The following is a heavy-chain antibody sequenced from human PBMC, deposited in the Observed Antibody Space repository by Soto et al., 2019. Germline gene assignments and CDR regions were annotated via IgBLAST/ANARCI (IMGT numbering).Heavy chain of an antibody. CDR3: TSLQPDVAVTTSFDY. J-gene: IGHJ4*02. D-gene: IGHD2-15*01. CDR1: GFTFSGSA. V-gene: IGHV3-73*02. CDR2: IRSKANNYAT. Sequence: EVQLVESGGGLVQPGGSLKLSCAASGFTFSGSAVHWVRQASGKGLEWVGRIRSKANNYATAYAASVKGRFTVSRDDSKDTAYLQMNSLKTEDTAVYYCTSLQPDVAVTTSFDYWGQGTLVTVSS.